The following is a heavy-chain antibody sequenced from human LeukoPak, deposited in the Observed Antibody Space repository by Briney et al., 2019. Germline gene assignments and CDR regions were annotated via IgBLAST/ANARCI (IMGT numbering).Heavy chain of an antibody. Sequence: ASVKVSCKASGGTFSSYAISWVRQAPGQGLEWMGWISAYNGNTNYAQKLQGRVTMTTDTSTSTAYMELRSLRSDDTAVYYCARTVVLLWFGELLAGERYDDYWGQGTLVTVSS. CDR1: GGTFSSYA. V-gene: IGHV1-18*01. CDR2: ISAYNGNT. J-gene: IGHJ4*02. CDR3: ARTVVLLWFGELLAGERYDDY. D-gene: IGHD3-10*01.